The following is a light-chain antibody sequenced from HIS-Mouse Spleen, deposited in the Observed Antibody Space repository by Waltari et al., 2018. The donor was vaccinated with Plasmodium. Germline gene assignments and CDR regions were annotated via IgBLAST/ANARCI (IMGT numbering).Light chain of an antibody. CDR2: GAS. V-gene: IGKV3-15*01. J-gene: IGKJ3*01. Sequence: EIVMTQSPAPLPVPPGERATLSRSARQSVSSNVAWYQQKPGQAPRLLIFGASTRSTGIPARFRGSGSGTEFTLTISSLQSEDFAVYYCQQYNNWSFTFGPGTKVDIK. CDR3: QQYNNWSFT. CDR1: QSVSSN.